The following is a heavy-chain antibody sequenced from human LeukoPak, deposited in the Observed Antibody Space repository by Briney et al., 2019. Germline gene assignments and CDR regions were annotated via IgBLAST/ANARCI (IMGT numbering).Heavy chain of an antibody. Sequence: PSETLSLTCTVSGGSISSYYWSWIRQPPGKGLEWIGYIYYSGSTNYNPSLKSRVTISVDTSKNQFSLKLGSVTAADTAVYYCARGAYTSSSWYDGYYYMDVWGKGATVTVSS. CDR2: IYYSGST. J-gene: IGHJ6*03. D-gene: IGHD6-13*01. CDR1: GGSISSYY. V-gene: IGHV4-59*01. CDR3: ARGAYTSSSWYDGYYYMDV.